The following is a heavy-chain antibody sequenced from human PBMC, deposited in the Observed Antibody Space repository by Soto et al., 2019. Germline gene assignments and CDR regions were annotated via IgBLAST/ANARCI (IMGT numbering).Heavy chain of an antibody. J-gene: IGHJ4*02. CDR2: ISWNSGGI. D-gene: IGHD3-9*01. V-gene: IGHV3-9*01. Sequence: QAGGSLRLSCAASGFTFDDYAMHWVRQGPGKGLEWVSGISWNSGGIGYADSVKGRLTISRDNAKNSLYLQMDRLRPEDTAFYYCAKSPHDILIGSAFDYWGQGTLVTVSS. CDR3: AKSPHDILIGSAFDY. CDR1: GFTFDDYA.